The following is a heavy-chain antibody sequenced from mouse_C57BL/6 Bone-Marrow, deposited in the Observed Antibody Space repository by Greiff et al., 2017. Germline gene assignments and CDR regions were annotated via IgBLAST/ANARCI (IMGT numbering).Heavy chain of an antibody. CDR2: ILPGSGSI. D-gene: IGHD1-1*01. J-gene: IGHJ1*03. Sequence: QVQLQQSGAELMKPGASVKLSCKATGYTFTGYWIEWVKQRPGHGLEWIGEILPGSGSITYNEKFKGKATFTADTSSNTAYMQLSSLTTEDSAIYYCARYYYGSSYLYWYFDVWGTGTTVTVSS. V-gene: IGHV1-9*01. CDR3: ARYYYGSSYLYWYFDV. CDR1: GYTFTGYW.